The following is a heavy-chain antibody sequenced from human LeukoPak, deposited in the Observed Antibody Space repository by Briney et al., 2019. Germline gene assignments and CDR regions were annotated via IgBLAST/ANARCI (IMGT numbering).Heavy chain of an antibody. CDR3: ARGVIDY. Sequence: VASVKVSCKASGYTFTGYYMHWVRQAPGQGLEWMGWINPNSGGTNYAQKFQGRVTMTRDTSTSTVYMELSSLRSEDTAVYYCARGVIDYWGQGTLVTVSS. J-gene: IGHJ4*02. CDR2: INPNSGGT. V-gene: IGHV1-2*02. D-gene: IGHD3-10*01. CDR1: GYTFTGYY.